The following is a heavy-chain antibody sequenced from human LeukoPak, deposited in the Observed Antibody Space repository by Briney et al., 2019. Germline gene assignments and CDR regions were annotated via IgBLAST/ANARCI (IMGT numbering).Heavy chain of an antibody. Sequence: SETLSLTCTVSGGSISSYYWSWIRQPPGKGLEWIGYIYYSGSTNYNPSLKSRVTISVDTSKNQFSLKLSSMTAADTAVYYCATTSSGWYERFDYWGQGSLVTVSS. CDR2: IYYSGST. CDR3: ATTSSGWYERFDY. V-gene: IGHV4-59*01. J-gene: IGHJ4*02. CDR1: GGSISSYY. D-gene: IGHD6-19*01.